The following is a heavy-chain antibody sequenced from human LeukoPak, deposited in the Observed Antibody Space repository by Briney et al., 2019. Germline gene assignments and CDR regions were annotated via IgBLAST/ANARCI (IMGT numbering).Heavy chain of an antibody. V-gene: IGHV4-34*01. Sequence: SETLSLTCAVYGGSFSGYYWSWIRQPPGKGLEWMGEINHSGSTNYNPSLMSRVTISVDTFKNQFSLKLSSVTAADTAVYYCARGGCSYESDYWGQGTLVTVSS. CDR3: ARGGCSYESDY. J-gene: IGHJ4*02. CDR2: INHSGST. D-gene: IGHD5-18*01. CDR1: GGSFSGYY.